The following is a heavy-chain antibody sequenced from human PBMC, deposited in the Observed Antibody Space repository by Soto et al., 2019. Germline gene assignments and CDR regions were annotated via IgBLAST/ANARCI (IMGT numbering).Heavy chain of an antibody. D-gene: IGHD2-15*01. J-gene: IGHJ6*02. CDR2: IIPIFGTA. Sequence: SVKVSCKASGGTFSSYAISWVRQAPGQGLEWMGGIIPIFGTANYAQKFQGRVTITADESTSTAYMELSSLRSEDTAVYYCARDRWGDDIVVVVAATSLDYYYGMDVWGQGPTVTVSS. V-gene: IGHV1-69*13. CDR1: GGTFSSYA. CDR3: ARDRWGDDIVVVVAATSLDYYYGMDV.